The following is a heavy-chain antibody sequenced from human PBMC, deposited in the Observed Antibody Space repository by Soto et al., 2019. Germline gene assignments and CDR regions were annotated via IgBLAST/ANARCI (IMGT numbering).Heavy chain of an antibody. V-gene: IGHV1-69*02. CDR1: GGTFSSYT. Sequence: QVQLVQSGAEVKKPGSSVKVSCKASGGTFSSYTISWVRQAPGQGLEWMGRIIPILGIANYAQKFQGRVTIPADXXTXTXXMERSSLRSGDTAVXXXAXXXXXXXXXXXXXXXXIXXXGTXVTVSS. CDR3: AXXXXXXXXXXXXXXXXI. CDR2: IIPILGIA. J-gene: IGHJ3*02.